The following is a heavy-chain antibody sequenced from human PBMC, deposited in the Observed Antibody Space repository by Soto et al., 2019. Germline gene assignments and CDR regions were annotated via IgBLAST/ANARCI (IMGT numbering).Heavy chain of an antibody. CDR2: VSLTGDRT. J-gene: IGHJ4*02. CDR1: GFTFSSYW. D-gene: IGHD2-8*01. CDR3: ARGGGYCTPTSCAIDS. V-gene: IGHV3-74*01. Sequence: GGSLRLSCAASGFTFSSYWMHWVRQAPGKGLVWVSRVSLTGDRTNYAGSVKGRFTVSRDNFKNALYLEMDSLRPDDTAIYYCARGGGYCTPTSCAIDSWGRGTPVTVSS.